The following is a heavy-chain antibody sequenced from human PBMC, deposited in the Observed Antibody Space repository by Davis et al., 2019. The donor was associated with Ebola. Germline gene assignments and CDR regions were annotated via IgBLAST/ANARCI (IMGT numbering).Heavy chain of an antibody. V-gene: IGHV4-34*01. CDR2: INHSGST. Sequence: MPSETLSLTCAVYGGSFSGYYWSWIRQPPGKGLEWIGEINHSGSTNYNPSLKSRVTISVNTSKNQFSLKLSSVTAADTAVYYCARGPSIWGFDYWGQGTLVTVSS. J-gene: IGHJ4*02. CDR1: GGSFSGYY. D-gene: IGHD7-27*01. CDR3: ARGPSIWGFDY.